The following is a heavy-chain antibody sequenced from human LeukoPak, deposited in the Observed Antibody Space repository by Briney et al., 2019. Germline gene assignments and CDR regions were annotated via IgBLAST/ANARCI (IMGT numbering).Heavy chain of an antibody. CDR2: IGADGTTT. CDR3: ARDYHGSGSLTTFDY. J-gene: IGHJ4*02. V-gene: IGHV3-23*01. CDR1: GFIFSNYT. Sequence: GGSLRLSCAASGFIFSNYTMTWVRQAPGKGLEWVSTIGADGTTTYYADSVKGRFTISRDNSKSTLYLQMNSLRAEDTAVYYCARDYHGSGSLTTFDYWGQGTLVTVSS. D-gene: IGHD3-10*01.